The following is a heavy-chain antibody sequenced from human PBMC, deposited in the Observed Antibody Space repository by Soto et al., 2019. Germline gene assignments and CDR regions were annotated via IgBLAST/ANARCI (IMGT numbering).Heavy chain of an antibody. D-gene: IGHD2-2*01. CDR3: ARDSQIVVVPAAIPDAFDI. CDR1: CYTFTSYG. V-gene: IGHV1-18*01. J-gene: IGHJ3*02. CDR2: ISAYNGNT. Sequence: ASVKVYCNAACYTFTSYGIGLVRQENGQGLEWMGWISAYNGNTNYAQKLQGRVTMTTDTSTSTAYMELRSLRSDDTAVYYCARDSQIVVVPAAIPDAFDIWGQGTMVTVSS.